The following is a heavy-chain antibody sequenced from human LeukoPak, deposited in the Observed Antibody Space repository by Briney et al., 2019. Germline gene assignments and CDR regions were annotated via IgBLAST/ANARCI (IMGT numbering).Heavy chain of an antibody. CDR2: ISSDGRIT. CDR3: ARLSGWYWFDN. J-gene: IGHJ4*02. Sequence: PGGSLRLSCAASGYTFRSYAMQWVRQAPGKGLEYVSAISSDGRITHYANSVKGRFTISRDNSKSILYLQMGGLRVDDMAMYYCARLSGWYWFDNWGQGTLVTVSS. D-gene: IGHD6-19*01. V-gene: IGHV3-64*01. CDR1: GYTFRSYA.